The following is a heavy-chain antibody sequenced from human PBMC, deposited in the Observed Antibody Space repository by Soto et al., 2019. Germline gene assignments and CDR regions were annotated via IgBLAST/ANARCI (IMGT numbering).Heavy chain of an antibody. D-gene: IGHD6-19*01. J-gene: IGHJ5*02. Sequence: PSETLSLTCTVSGGSISTYYWSWIRQPPGKGLEWIGEIYHSGSTNYNPSLKSRVTISVDKSKNQFSLKLSSVTAADTAVYYCARVNVAVAGKYRFDPWGQGTLVTVSS. CDR3: ARVNVAVAGKYRFDP. CDR1: GGSISTYY. CDR2: IYHSGST. V-gene: IGHV4-59*12.